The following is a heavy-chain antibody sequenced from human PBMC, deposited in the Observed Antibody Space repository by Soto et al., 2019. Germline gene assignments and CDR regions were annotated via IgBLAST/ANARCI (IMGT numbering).Heavy chain of an antibody. D-gene: IGHD3-3*01. V-gene: IGHV3-23*01. Sequence: LSLSCAASGFSFGNYVMNWVRQAPGKGLEWVSGISDSGGSSSSADSVKGRFTVSRDNSKNTLYLQMDSLTGDDTAVYYCTKGGDSWSGYSQHWGQGALVTGSS. J-gene: IGHJ1*01. CDR2: ISDSGGSS. CDR3: TKGGDSWSGYSQH. CDR1: GFSFGNYV.